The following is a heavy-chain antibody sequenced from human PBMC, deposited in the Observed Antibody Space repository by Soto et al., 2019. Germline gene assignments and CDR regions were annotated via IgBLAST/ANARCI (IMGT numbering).Heavy chain of an antibody. V-gene: IGHV3-7*01. CDR2: IKQDGSEK. Sequence: GGSLRLSCAASGFTFSIYWMSWVRQAPGKGLEWVANIKQDGSEKYYVDSVKGRFTISRDNAKNSLYLQMNSLRAEDTAVYYCMRDSSGWLGYYYMDVWGKGTTVTVSS. D-gene: IGHD6-19*01. J-gene: IGHJ6*03. CDR1: GFTFSIYW. CDR3: MRDSSGWLGYYYMDV.